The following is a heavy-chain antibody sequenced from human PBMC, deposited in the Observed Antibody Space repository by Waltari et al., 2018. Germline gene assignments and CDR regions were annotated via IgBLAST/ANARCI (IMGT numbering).Heavy chain of an antibody. CDR1: GDTFTSFD. D-gene: IGHD1-26*01. CDR2: RNPKSGNT. J-gene: IGHJ6*02. Sequence: QVQLVQSGAEVKKPGASVTVSCKAPGDTFTSFDINWVRQATGQGLEGMGWRNPKSGNTNYAQKFLGRVTMTMDISVNTAYMELSSLTSEDTAVYYCAAEKWERQGGYYYFGMDVWGQGTTVTVSS. V-gene: IGHV1-8*01. CDR3: AAEKWERQGGYYYFGMDV.